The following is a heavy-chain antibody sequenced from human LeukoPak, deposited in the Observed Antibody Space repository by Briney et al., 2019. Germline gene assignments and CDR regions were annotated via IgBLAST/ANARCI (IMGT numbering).Heavy chain of an antibody. CDR3: ARQRVVGAALLGFDI. J-gene: IGHJ3*02. CDR2: IYYSGST. V-gene: IGHV4-59*08. D-gene: IGHD1-26*01. Sequence: SSETLSLTCSVSGGSISSYYWSWIRQPPGRGLEWIGYIYYSGSTNYNPSLKSRVTISVDTSKNQFSLKLSSVTAADTAVYYCARQRVVGAALLGFDIWGQGTMVTVSS. CDR1: GGSISSYY.